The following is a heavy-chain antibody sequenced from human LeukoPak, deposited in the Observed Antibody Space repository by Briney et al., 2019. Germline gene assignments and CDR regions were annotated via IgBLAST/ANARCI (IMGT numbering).Heavy chain of an antibody. Sequence: PGGSLRLSCVASGFTFSSNWMNWVRQAPGKGPVWVSRINNDGSSTVYADSVEGRFTISRDNAKNTVYLQMHSLRAEHPAVHYCTRGGILGTFDYWGQGSLVTVSS. CDR2: INNDGSST. V-gene: IGHV3-74*01. CDR3: TRGGILGTFDY. CDR1: GFTFSSNW. D-gene: IGHD6-13*01. J-gene: IGHJ4*02.